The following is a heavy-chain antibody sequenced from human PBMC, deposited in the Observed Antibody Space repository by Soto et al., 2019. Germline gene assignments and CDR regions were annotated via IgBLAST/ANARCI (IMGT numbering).Heavy chain of an antibody. V-gene: IGHV1-3*01. CDR2: INAGNGNT. Sequence: QVQLVQSGAEVKKPGASVKVSCKASGYTFTSYAMHWVRQAPGQRLEWMGWINAGNGNTKYSQKFQGRVTITRDTSASTDYMELSSLRSEDTAVYYCARVSSHNVDYWGQGTLVTVSS. CDR3: ARVSSHNVDY. D-gene: IGHD1-1*01. CDR1: GYTFTSYA. J-gene: IGHJ4*02.